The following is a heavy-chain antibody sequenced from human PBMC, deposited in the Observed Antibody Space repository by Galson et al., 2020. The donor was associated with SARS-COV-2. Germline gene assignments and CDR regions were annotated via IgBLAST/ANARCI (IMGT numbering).Heavy chain of an antibody. V-gene: IGHV1-46*01. CDR1: GYSFTSFF. J-gene: IGHJ4*02. CDR2: INPRDSYI. Sequence: ASVKVSCKASGYSFTSFFLHWVRQAPGQGLEYMGIINPRDSYINYAQKFQGRVTMTWDTPTSTVYMELTSLRSEDTAVYYCAREIPHKSYFDYWGRVALVTVSS. CDR3: AREIPHKSYFDY.